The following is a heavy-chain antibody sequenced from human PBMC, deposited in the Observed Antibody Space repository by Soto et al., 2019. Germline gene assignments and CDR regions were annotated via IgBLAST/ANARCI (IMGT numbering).Heavy chain of an antibody. CDR2: IYYSGTT. Sequence: SETLSLTXTVSGGSISISLYYWGWIRQPPGKGLEWIGSIYYSGTTYYNPSLKSRVTISVDSSQNQFSLKLNSVTAADTAIYYCARRVGLGGNWFGPWGQGILVTVSS. D-gene: IGHD3-16*01. CDR3: ARRVGLGGNWFGP. V-gene: IGHV4-39*01. J-gene: IGHJ5*02. CDR1: GGSISISLYY.